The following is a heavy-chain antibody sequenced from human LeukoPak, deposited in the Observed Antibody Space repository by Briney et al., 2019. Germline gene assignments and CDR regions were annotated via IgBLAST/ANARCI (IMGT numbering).Heavy chain of an antibody. J-gene: IGHJ4*02. CDR1: GFTFSSYS. Sequence: GGSLRLSCAASGFTFSSYSMNWVRQAPGKGLEWVSVIHSGGSTYYADSVKGRFTISRDNSKNTLYLQMNSLRAEDTAVYYCARDLGWTGYWGQGTLVTVSS. CDR3: ARDLGWTGY. D-gene: IGHD6-19*01. CDR2: IHSGGST. V-gene: IGHV3-66*01.